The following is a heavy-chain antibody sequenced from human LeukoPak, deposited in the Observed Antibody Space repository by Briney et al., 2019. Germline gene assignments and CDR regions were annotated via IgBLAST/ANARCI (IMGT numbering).Heavy chain of an antibody. Sequence: GGSLRLSCAASGFTFNSYAMSWVRQAPGKGLEWVSAISGSGGSTYYADSVKGRFTISRDNSKNTLYLQMNSLRAEDTAVYYCAKDSLNWFGESISWGQGTLVTVSS. CDR2: ISGSGGST. CDR3: AKDSLNWFGESIS. V-gene: IGHV3-23*01. D-gene: IGHD3-10*01. CDR1: GFTFNSYA. J-gene: IGHJ5*02.